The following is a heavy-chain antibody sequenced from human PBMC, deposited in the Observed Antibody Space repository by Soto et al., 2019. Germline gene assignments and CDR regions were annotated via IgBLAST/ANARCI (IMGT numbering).Heavy chain of an antibody. CDR1: GYTFTSYY. J-gene: IGHJ4*02. CDR3: ARDRPEGIAAAGRGYFDY. CDR2: INPSGGST. Sequence: QVQLVQSGAEVKKPGASVKVSCKASGYTFTSYYMHWVRQAPGQGLEWMGIINPSGGSTSYAQKFQGRVTLTRDTSTSTVYMELSSLRSEDTAVYYCARDRPEGIAAAGRGYFDYWGQGTLVTVSS. V-gene: IGHV1-46*01. D-gene: IGHD6-13*01.